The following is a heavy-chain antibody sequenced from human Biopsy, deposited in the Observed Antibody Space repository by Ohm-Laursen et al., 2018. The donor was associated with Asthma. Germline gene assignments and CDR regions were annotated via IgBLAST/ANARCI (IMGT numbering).Heavy chain of an antibody. J-gene: IGHJ3*02. CDR1: GFVFSQCG. V-gene: IGHV3-30*03. CDR2: ASSDGHNK. D-gene: IGHD3-22*01. CDR3: ARQSGQDYGDSSGFDI. Sequence: SLRLSCAASGFVFSQCGMHWVRQGPGKGLEWVALASSDGHNKYYEDSVKGRFTLSRDNSRNRLYLQINRLTVEDSAVYFCARQSGQDYGDSSGFDIWGQGTKVAGSS.